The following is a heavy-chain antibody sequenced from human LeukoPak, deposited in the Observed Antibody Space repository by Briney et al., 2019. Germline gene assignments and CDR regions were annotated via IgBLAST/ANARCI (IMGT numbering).Heavy chain of an antibody. CDR1: GFPFSSYG. CDR2: IFNDGSQE. CDR3: GRDDALGDNALDV. V-gene: IGHV3-33*08. D-gene: IGHD3-16*01. J-gene: IGHJ3*01. Sequence: HPGGPLRLSCAASGFPFSSYGMHWVRQAPGKGLEGVAVIFNDGSQERYASSCKGRFTISSDNSKNALFLQMNSLRAEDTAVYYCGRDDALGDNALDVWGQGTMVTVSS.